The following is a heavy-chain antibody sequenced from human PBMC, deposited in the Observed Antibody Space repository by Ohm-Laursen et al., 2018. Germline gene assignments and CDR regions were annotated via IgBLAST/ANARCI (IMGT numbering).Heavy chain of an antibody. V-gene: IGHV3-23*01. CDR1: GFTFSIYA. Sequence: SLRLSCAASGFTFSIYAMNWVRQAPGKGLEWVSGISPSGDSTYNADSVKGRFTISRDNSKNTLYLQMNSLRAEDTAVYYCAKDGRIRDCSWFDYWGQGTPVTVSS. D-gene: IGHD6-13*01. J-gene: IGHJ4*02. CDR2: ISPSGDST. CDR3: AKDGRIRDCSWFDY.